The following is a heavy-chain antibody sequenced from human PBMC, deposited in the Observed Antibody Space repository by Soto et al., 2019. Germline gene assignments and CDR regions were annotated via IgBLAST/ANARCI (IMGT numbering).Heavy chain of an antibody. Sequence: QVQLVESGGGVVQPGRSLRLSCAASGFTFSSYAMHWVRQAPGKGLEWVAVISYDGSNKYYADSVKGRFTISKDNSKNTLYLQMISLSAVDTAVYYWPRNPAGEQWTPEHLGGQGTVVTVS. J-gene: IGHJ4*02. V-gene: IGHV3-30-3*01. D-gene: IGHD6-19*01. CDR1: GFTFSSYA. CDR3: PRNPAGEQWTPEHL. CDR2: ISYDGSNK.